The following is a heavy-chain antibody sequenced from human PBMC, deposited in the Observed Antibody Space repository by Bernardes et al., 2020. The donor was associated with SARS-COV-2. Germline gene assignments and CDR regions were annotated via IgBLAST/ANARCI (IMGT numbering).Heavy chain of an antibody. Sequence: SETLSLTCTVSGGSISSGDYYWSWIRQPPGKGLEWIGYIYYSGSTYYNPSLKSRVTISVDTSKNQFSLKLSSVTAADTAVYYCARVGIELWSGDFVDYWGQGTLVTVSS. D-gene: IGHD5-18*01. J-gene: IGHJ4*02. V-gene: IGHV4-30-4*01. CDR2: IYYSGST. CDR1: GGSISSGDYY. CDR3: ARVGIELWSGDFVDY.